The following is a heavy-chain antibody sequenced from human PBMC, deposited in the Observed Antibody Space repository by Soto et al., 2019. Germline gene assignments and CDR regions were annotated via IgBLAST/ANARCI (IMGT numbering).Heavy chain of an antibody. V-gene: IGHV3-23*01. CDR2: ISGSGGST. CDR1: GFTFSSYA. Sequence: PGGSLRLSCAASGFTFSSYAMSWVRQAPGKGLEWVSAISGSGGSTYYADSVKGRFTISRDNSKNTLYLQMNSLRAEDTDVYYCAKDRSVVVVAATIDAFDIWGQGTMVTVSS. D-gene: IGHD2-15*01. J-gene: IGHJ3*02. CDR3: AKDRSVVVVAATIDAFDI.